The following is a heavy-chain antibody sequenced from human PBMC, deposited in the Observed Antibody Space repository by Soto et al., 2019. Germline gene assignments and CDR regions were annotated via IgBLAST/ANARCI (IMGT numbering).Heavy chain of an antibody. V-gene: IGHV1-69*13. Sequence: ASVKVSCKASGGTFSSYAISWVRQAPGQGLEWRGGFIPIFGTANYAQKFQGRVTITADESTSTAYMELSSLRSEDTAVYYCARVRHYDFWSGYYDYWGQGTLVTVSS. CDR2: FIPIFGTA. J-gene: IGHJ4*02. CDR1: GGTFSSYA. D-gene: IGHD3-3*01. CDR3: ARVRHYDFWSGYYDY.